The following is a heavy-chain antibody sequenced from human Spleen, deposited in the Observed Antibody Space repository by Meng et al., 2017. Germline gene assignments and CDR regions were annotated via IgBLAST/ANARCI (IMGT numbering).Heavy chain of an antibody. CDR1: GGSFRGYF. J-gene: IGHJ5*02. V-gene: IGHV4-34*01. D-gene: IGHD5-18*01. CDR3: ARGWGRGYSFDP. Sequence: QVQLQTWGAGRLKPSEPLSLTCAVYGGSFRGYFWSWIRQPPGKGLEWIGEINHSGSTNYNPSLKSRVTISVDTSKNQFSLKLSSVTAADTAVYYCARGWGRGYSFDPWGQGTLVTVSS. CDR2: INHSGST.